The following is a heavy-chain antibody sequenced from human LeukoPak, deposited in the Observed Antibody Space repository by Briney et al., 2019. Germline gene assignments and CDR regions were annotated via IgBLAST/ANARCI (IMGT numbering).Heavy chain of an antibody. D-gene: IGHD1-26*01. CDR1: GFTFSSYG. Sequence: PGGSLRLSCAASGFTFSSYGMHWVRQAPGKGLEWVAFIRYDGSNKFYADSVKGRFTISRDNSKNTLYLQMNRLRAEDTAVYYCAKDKDSGSYGNLDYWGQGTLVTVSS. V-gene: IGHV3-30*02. CDR2: IRYDGSNK. J-gene: IGHJ4*02. CDR3: AKDKDSGSYGNLDY.